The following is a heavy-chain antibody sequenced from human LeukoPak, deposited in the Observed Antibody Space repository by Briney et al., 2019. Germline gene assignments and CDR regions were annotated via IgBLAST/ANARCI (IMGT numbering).Heavy chain of an antibody. CDR1: GFTFSSYA. Sequence: GGSLRLSCAASGFTFSSYAMSWVRQAPGKGLEWVSGISGSGSSTYYADSVKGRFTISRDSSKNTLDLQMNSLRAEDTAVYYCAKGRMTLYNNGMDVWGQGTTVTVSS. CDR2: ISGSGSST. CDR3: AKGRMTLYNNGMDV. V-gene: IGHV3-23*01. D-gene: IGHD1-14*01. J-gene: IGHJ6*02.